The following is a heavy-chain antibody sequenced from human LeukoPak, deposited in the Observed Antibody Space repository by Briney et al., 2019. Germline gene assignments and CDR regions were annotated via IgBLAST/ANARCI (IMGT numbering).Heavy chain of an antibody. V-gene: IGHV4-61*02. CDR2: IYTSGST. J-gene: IGHJ4*02. D-gene: IGHD6-6*01. CDR1: GGSISSGSYY. Sequence: SETPSLTCTVSGGSISSGSYYWSWIRQPAGKGLEWIGRIYTSGSTNYNPSLKSRVTISVDTSKNQFSLKLSSVTAADTAVYYCARENEARSFDYWGQGTLVTVSS. CDR3: ARENEARSFDY.